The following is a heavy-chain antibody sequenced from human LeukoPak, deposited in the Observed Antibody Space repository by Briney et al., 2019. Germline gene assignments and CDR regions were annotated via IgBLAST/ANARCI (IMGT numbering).Heavy chain of an antibody. CDR2: IYYSGST. CDR1: GGSISPYY. V-gene: IGHV4-59*08. J-gene: IGHJ3*02. CDR3: ARHFTYYYDSSGYPRDAFDI. Sequence: SETLSLTRTVSGGSISPYYWSWIRQSPGKGLVWIGYIYYSGSTNYNPSLKSRVAISVDMSKNQVTLKLSSVTAADTALYYCARHFTYYYDSSGYPRDAFDIWGQGTMVTVSS. D-gene: IGHD3-22*01.